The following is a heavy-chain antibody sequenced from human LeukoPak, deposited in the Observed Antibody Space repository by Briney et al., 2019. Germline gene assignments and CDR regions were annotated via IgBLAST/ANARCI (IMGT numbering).Heavy chain of an antibody. V-gene: IGHV4-4*08. Sequence: SETLSLTCTVSGGSISGNWWSWIRQPPGKGLEWIGYLYSSGSTNYNPSLKSRVTISVDTSKNQFSLKLSSVTAADTAVYYCARDSSAHYFYYMDVWGKGTTVTVSS. D-gene: IGHD3-22*01. CDR1: GGSISGNW. CDR3: ARDSSAHYFYYMDV. J-gene: IGHJ6*03. CDR2: LYSSGST.